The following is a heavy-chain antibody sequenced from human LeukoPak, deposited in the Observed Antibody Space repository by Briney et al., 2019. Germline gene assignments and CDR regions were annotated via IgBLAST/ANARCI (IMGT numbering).Heavy chain of an antibody. D-gene: IGHD3-3*01. CDR2: ISSSGSTI. V-gene: IGHV3-11*04. CDR3: ARGGELRFLEWLSASGWFDP. CDR1: GFTFSDYY. Sequence: GGSLRLSCAASGFTFSDYYMSWIRQAPGKGLEWVSYISSSGSTIYYADSVRGRFTISRDNAKNSLYLQMNSLRAEDTAVYYCARGGELRFLEWLSASGWFDPWGQGTLVTVSS. J-gene: IGHJ5*02.